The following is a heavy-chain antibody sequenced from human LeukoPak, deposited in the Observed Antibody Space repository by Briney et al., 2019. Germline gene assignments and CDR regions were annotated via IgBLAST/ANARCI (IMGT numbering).Heavy chain of an antibody. V-gene: IGHV3-21*04. D-gene: IGHD6-13*01. CDR1: GFTFSSYS. J-gene: IGHJ6*03. CDR3: AREIAAAGKGGAYYYYYYMDV. Sequence: PGGSLRLSCAASGFTFSSYSMNWVRQAPGKGLEWVSSISSSSGYIYYADSVKGRFTISRDNAKNSLYLQMNSLIAEDTAVYYCAREIAAAGKGGAYYYYYYMDVWGKGTTVTVSS. CDR2: ISSSSGYI.